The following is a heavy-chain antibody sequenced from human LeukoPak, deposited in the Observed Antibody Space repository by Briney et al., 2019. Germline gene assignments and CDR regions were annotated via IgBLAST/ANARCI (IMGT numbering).Heavy chain of an antibody. D-gene: IGHD3-10*01. V-gene: IGHV3-21*01. CDR1: GFTFSSYS. J-gene: IGHJ4*02. CDR3: ARDQPSVWFGEFTVY. CDR2: ISSSSSYI. Sequence: GGSLRLSCAASGFTFSSYSMNWVRQAPGKGLEWVSSISSSSSYIYYADSVKGRFTISRDNAKNSLYLQMNSLRAEDTAVYYCARDQPSVWFGEFTVYWGQGTLVTVSS.